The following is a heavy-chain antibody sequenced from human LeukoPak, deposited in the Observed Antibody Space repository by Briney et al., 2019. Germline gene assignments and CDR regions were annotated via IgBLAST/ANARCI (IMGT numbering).Heavy chain of an antibody. CDR1: GFTFSTYA. CDR3: EKAYAFVGANYFDY. D-gene: IGHD1-26*01. J-gene: IGHJ4*02. CDR2: IGDTT. Sequence: GGSLRLSCAASGFTFSTYAMSWVRQAPGKGLEWVSAIGDTTYYADSVKGRFTISRDNSKNTLYLQMNNLRAEDAAIYYCEKAYAFVGANYFDYWGQGTLVTVSS. V-gene: IGHV3-23*01.